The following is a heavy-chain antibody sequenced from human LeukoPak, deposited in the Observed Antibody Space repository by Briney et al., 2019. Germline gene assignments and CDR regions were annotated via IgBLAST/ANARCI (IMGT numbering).Heavy chain of an antibody. J-gene: IGHJ5*02. CDR3: ANSDIVLTVYAP. CDR1: GFTFSSYA. CDR2: ISGSGGGT. V-gene: IGHV3-23*01. Sequence: AGSLRLSCAASGFTFSSYAMSWVRQAPGTGLEWVSAISGSGGGTYYADSVKGRFTISTVNSKNTLYLQMTSLRAEDTAVFYCANSDIVLTVYAPWGQGTLVTVSS. D-gene: IGHD2-8*01.